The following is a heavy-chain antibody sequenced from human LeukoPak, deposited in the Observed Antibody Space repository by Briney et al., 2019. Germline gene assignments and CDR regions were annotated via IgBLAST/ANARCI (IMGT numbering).Heavy chain of an antibody. V-gene: IGHV1-8*01. J-gene: IGHJ6*03. CDR1: GYTFTSYD. CDR3: ARGRTVTPYNYYYYMDV. CDR2: MNPNSGNT. Sequence: ASVKVSCKASGYTFTSYDINWVRQATGQGLEWMGWMNPNSGNTGYARKFQGRVTMTRNTSISTAYMELSSLRSEDTAVHYCARGRTVTPYNYYYYMDVWGKGTTVTISS. D-gene: IGHD4-17*01.